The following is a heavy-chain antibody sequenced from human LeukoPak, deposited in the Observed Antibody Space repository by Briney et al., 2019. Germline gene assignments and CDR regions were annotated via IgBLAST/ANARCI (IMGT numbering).Heavy chain of an antibody. CDR3: ARHYGGGEYYYGMDV. J-gene: IGHJ6*02. Sequence: GESLKISCKGSGYSFTNYWIGWVRQMPGKGLEWMGIIYPGDSDTRYSPSFQGQVTISADKFISTAYLQWSSLKASDTAMHYCARHYGGGEYYYGMDVWGQGTTVTVSS. CDR1: GYSFTNYW. D-gene: IGHD2-21*01. CDR2: IYPGDSDT. V-gene: IGHV5-51*01.